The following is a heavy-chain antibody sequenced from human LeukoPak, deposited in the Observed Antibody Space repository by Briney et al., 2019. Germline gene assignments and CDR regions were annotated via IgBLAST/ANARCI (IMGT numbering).Heavy chain of an antibody. J-gene: IGHJ4*02. CDR1: GFTFSNYW. CDR2: IKHDGSDK. CDR3: ARGGHRQKEF. V-gene: IGHV3-7*01. Sequence: SGGSLRLSCSASGFTFSNYWMTWVRQSPGKGLEWVAIIKHDGSDKYCVDSVKGPFTISRDNAKNSLYLQMSSLRAEDTAVYYCARGGHRQKEFWGQGTLVSVST. D-gene: IGHD3-10*01.